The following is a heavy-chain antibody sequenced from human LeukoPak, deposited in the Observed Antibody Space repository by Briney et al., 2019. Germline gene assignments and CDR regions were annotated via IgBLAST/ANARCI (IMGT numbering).Heavy chain of an antibody. D-gene: IGHD3-10*01. Sequence: PGGSLRLSCAASGFTFSSYWMSWVRQAPGKGLEWVANIKQDGSEKYYVDSVKGRSTISRDNAKNSLYLQMNSLRAEDTAVYYCARYPGGYYYGMDVWGKGTTVTVSS. J-gene: IGHJ6*04. V-gene: IGHV3-7*03. CDR2: IKQDGSEK. CDR3: ARYPGGYYYGMDV. CDR1: GFTFSSYW.